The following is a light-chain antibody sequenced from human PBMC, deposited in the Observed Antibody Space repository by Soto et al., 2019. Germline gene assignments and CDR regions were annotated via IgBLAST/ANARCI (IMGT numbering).Light chain of an antibody. CDR1: QTISSW. CDR3: QHYNSYSEA. J-gene: IGKJ1*01. V-gene: IGKV1-5*03. CDR2: KAS. Sequence: LHMTQSPSTLSVSVGDRVTITCRASQTISSWLAWYQQKPGKAPKLLIYKASTLKSGVPSRFSGSGSGTEFTLTISSLQPDDFATYYCQHYNSYSEAFGQGTKVDIK.